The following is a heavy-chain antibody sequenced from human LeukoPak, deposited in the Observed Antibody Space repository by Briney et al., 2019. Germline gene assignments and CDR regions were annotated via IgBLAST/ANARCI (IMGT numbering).Heavy chain of an antibody. Sequence: GGSLRLSCAASGFTFSSYGMHWVRQAPGKGLEWVAFIRYDGSNKYYADSVKGRFTISRDNSKNTLYLQMNSLRAEDTAVYYCAKSTTVTQRGYFDYWGQGTLVTVSS. J-gene: IGHJ4*02. V-gene: IGHV3-30*02. CDR3: AKSTTVTQRGYFDY. D-gene: IGHD4-17*01. CDR2: IRYDGSNK. CDR1: GFTFSSYG.